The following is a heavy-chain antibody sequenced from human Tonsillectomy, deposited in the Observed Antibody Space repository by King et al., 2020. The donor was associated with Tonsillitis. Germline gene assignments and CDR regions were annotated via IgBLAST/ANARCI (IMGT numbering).Heavy chain of an antibody. CDR1: GFSLSTSGVG. Sequence: ITLKESGPTLVKPTLTLTLTCTFSGFSLSTSGVGVGWIRQPPGQALEWLALIYWDDDKRYSPSLKSRLTITKDTSKNQVVLTMTNMDPVDTATYYCAHAVQQLGRTEYFQHWGQGTLVTVSS. J-gene: IGHJ1*01. D-gene: IGHD6-13*01. V-gene: IGHV2-5*02. CDR2: IYWDDDK. CDR3: AHAVQQLGRTEYFQH.